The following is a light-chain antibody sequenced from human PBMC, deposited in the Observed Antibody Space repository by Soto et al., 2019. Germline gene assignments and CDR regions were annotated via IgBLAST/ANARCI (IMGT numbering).Light chain of an antibody. V-gene: IGKV3-20*01. CDR3: QQYGNSPIT. CDR1: QSVSSSY. CDR2: GAS. J-gene: IGKJ5*01. Sequence: EIVLTQSPGTLSLSRGERATLXXRASQSVSSSYLAWYQQKPGQAPRLXIYGASSRATGIPDRFSGSGSGTDFTLTISRLEPEDFAVYYCQQYGNSPITFGQGTRLEIK.